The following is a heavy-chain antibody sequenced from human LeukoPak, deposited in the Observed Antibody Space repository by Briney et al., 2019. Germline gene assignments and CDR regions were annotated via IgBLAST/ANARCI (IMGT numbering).Heavy chain of an antibody. CDR1: GGSISPYY. CDR3: ARGRGSSSGSYGY. D-gene: IGHD1-26*01. CDR2: IYYSGTT. J-gene: IGHJ4*02. V-gene: IGHV4-59*01. Sequence: PSETLSLTCTVSGGSISPYYWSWIRQPPGKGLEWIGHIYYSGTTSYNPSLKSRATISLDTSKNQFSLKLTSVTAADTAVYYCARGRGSSSGSYGYWGQGTLVTVSS.